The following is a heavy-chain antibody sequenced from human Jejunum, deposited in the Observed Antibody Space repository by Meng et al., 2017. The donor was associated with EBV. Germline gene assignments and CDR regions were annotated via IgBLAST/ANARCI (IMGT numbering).Heavy chain of an antibody. D-gene: IGHD5-18*01. CDR1: GFTFSRYA. V-gene: IGHV3-74*01. J-gene: IGHJ4*02. CDR3: ARDGYSYGHDFDY. Sequence: EVQLVVSXXXXVXXEGXLSRACAASGFTFSRYAMSWVRQAAGKGLECVSGNKSDGGSITYADSVKGRFTISRDNDKNSLYLQMNSMRAEDTAVDYCARDGYSYGHDFDYWGQGTLVTVSS. CDR2: NKSDGGSI.